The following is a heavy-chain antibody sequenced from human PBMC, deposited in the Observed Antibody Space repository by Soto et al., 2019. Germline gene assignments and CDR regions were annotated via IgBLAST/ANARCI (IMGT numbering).Heavy chain of an antibody. Sequence: GGSLRLSCAASGFTFSSYAMSWVRQAPGKGLEWVPAISGSGGSTYYADSVKGRFTISRDNSKNTLYLQMNSLRAEDTAVYYCAKAANLRYFDWLNYGMDVWGQGTTVTVSS. D-gene: IGHD3-9*01. CDR1: GFTFSSYA. J-gene: IGHJ6*02. CDR2: ISGSGGST. CDR3: AKAANLRYFDWLNYGMDV. V-gene: IGHV3-23*01.